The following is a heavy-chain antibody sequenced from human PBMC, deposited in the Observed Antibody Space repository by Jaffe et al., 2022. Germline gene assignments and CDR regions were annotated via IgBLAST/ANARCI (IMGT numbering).Heavy chain of an antibody. D-gene: IGHD6-13*01. J-gene: IGHJ5*02. CDR3: ARTHIAAAGTKVGNWFDP. V-gene: IGHV2-70*01. CDR1: GFSLSTSGMC. Sequence: QVTLRESGPALVKPTQTLTLTCTFSGFSLSTSGMCVSWIRQPPGKALEWLALIDWDDDKYYSTSLKTRLTISKDTSKNQVVLTMTNMDPVDTATYYCARTHIAAAGTKVGNWFDPWGQGTLVTVSS. CDR2: IDWDDDK.